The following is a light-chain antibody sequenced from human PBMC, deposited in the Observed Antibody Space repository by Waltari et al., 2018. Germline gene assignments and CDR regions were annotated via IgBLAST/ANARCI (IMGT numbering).Light chain of an antibody. V-gene: IGKV1-39*01. J-gene: IGKJ2*01. CDR2: AVF. CDR1: QDISNK. Sequence: DIQMTQSPSSLSASVGDRVTITCRASQDISNKLNWYQQKPGQAPDLLIFAVFTLQSGVPSRFSGSGSGTEFTLTISSLQPEDSATYYCQQSYTMPMYTFGQGTKLEIK. CDR3: QQSYTMPMYT.